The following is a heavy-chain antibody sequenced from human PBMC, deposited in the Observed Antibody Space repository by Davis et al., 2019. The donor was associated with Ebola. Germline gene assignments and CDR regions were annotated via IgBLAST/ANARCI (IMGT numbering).Heavy chain of an antibody. V-gene: IGHV3-48*02. D-gene: IGHD1-7*01. CDR1: GFTFSSYS. Sequence: GGSLRLSCAASGFTFSSYSMNWVRQAPGKGLEWVSYISSSSSTIYYADSVKGRFTISRDNAKNSLYLQMNSLRDEDTAVYYCARIITGTLYYYYYGMDVWGQGTTVTVSS. J-gene: IGHJ6*02. CDR2: ISSSSSTI. CDR3: ARIITGTLYYYYYGMDV.